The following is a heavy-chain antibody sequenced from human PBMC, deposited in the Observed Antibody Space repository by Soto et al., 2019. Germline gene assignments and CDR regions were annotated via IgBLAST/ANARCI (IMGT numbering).Heavy chain of an antibody. D-gene: IGHD6-25*01. J-gene: IGHJ4*02. CDR2: LSGTGGTT. CDR3: AKFIVGTGGSSGWPWFLDS. Sequence: EVQLLESGGNLVQPGGSLRLSCAASGFAFSSYAMTRVRQAPGKGLEWVSALSGTGGTTYSADSVRGRFTIARDNSKNTLYLQMNGLSPEDSAIYYCAKFIVGTGGSSGWPWFLDSWGQGTLVTVSS. CDR1: GFAFSSYA. V-gene: IGHV3-23*01.